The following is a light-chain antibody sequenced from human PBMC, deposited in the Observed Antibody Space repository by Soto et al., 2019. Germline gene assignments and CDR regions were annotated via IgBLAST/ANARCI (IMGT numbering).Light chain of an antibody. CDR2: DAS. Sequence: DIVLTQSPATLSLSPGERATLSCRASQSIRSYLAWFQHKPGQAPRLLIYDASNRATGIPARFSGGGSGTDFTLTISSLEPEDFAVYYCQQRGSWPLTFGGGTKVEIK. CDR1: QSIRSY. CDR3: QQRGSWPLT. J-gene: IGKJ4*01. V-gene: IGKV3-11*01.